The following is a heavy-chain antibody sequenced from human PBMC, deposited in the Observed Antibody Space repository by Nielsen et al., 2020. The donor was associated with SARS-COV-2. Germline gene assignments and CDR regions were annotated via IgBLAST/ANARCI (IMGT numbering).Heavy chain of an antibody. CDR1: GFTFDDYA. V-gene: IGHV3-9*01. Sequence: SLKISCAASGFTFDDYAMHWVRQAPGKGLEWVSGISWNSGSIGYADSVKGRFTISRDNAKNSLYLQMNSLRAEDTALYYCAKDYGDYDRYFDLWGRGTLVTVSS. CDR2: ISWNSGSI. D-gene: IGHD4-17*01. CDR3: AKDYGDYDRYFDL. J-gene: IGHJ2*01.